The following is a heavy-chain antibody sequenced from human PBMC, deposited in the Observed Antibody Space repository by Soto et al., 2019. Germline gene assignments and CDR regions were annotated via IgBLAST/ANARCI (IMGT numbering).Heavy chain of an antibody. CDR2: ISGYNDNT. J-gene: IGHJ6*02. D-gene: IGHD6-19*01. CDR3: ARDQCSGWYGKDSGLDV. CDR1: GYTFSNYG. V-gene: IGHV1-18*01. Sequence: ALVKVSCKASGYTFSNYGISWVRQAPGQGLEWMGWISGYNDNTYYAQTFQGRVTMTIETSTTTSLELRSLKSNDTAVYYCARDQCSGWYGKDSGLDVWGQGTTVTVSS.